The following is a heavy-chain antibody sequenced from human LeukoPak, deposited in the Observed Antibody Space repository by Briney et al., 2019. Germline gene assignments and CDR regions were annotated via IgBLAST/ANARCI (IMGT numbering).Heavy chain of an antibody. D-gene: IGHD6-13*01. CDR3: AKGFYSSSWYYFDY. CDR2: ISGSGGST. V-gene: IGHV3-23*01. Sequence: GGSLRPSCSASGFTFSSYAMSWVRQAPGKGLEWVSAISGSGGSTYYADSVKGRFTISRDNSKNTLYLQMNSLRAEDTAVYYCAKGFYSSSWYYFDYWGQGTLVTVSS. CDR1: GFTFSSYA. J-gene: IGHJ4*02.